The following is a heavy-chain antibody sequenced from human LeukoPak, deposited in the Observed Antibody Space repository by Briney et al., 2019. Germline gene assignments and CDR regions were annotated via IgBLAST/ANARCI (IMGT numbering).Heavy chain of an antibody. CDR3: ARVANTAMVVLPYYYYYGMDV. J-gene: IGHJ6*02. D-gene: IGHD5-18*01. CDR2: IWYDGSNK. Sequence: PGGSLRLSCAASGFTFSSYGMHWVRQAPGKGLEWVAVIWYDGSNKYYADSVKGRFTISRDNSKNTLYLQMNSLRAEDTAVYFCARVANTAMVVLPYYYYYGMDVWGQGTTVTVSS. CDR1: GFTFSSYG. V-gene: IGHV3-33*01.